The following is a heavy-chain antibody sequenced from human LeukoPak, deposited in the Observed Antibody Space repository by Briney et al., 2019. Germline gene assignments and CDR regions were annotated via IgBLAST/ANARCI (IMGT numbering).Heavy chain of an antibody. CDR2: ISYDGSNK. CDR1: GFTFSSYA. D-gene: IGHD3-16*01. V-gene: IGHV3-30-3*01. J-gene: IGHJ4*02. CDR3: ARARPYDYVWGSYSY. Sequence: PGRSLRLSCAASGFTFSSYAMHWVRQAPGKGLEWVAVISYDGSNKYYADSVKGRFTISRDNSKNTLYLQMNRLRAEDTAVYYCARARPYDYVWGSYSYWGQGTLVTVSS.